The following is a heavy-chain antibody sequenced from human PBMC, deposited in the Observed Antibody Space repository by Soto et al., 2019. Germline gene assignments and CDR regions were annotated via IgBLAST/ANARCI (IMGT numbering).Heavy chain of an antibody. CDR1: GFTFSSYA. J-gene: IGHJ6*02. D-gene: IGHD2-2*01. V-gene: IGHV3-23*01. Sequence: GGSLRLSCAASGFTFSSYAMSWVRQAPGKGLEWVSAISGSGGSTDYADSVKGRFTISRDNSKNTLYLQMNSLRAEDTAVYYCAKPYCSSTSCLYRYYYYGMDVWGQGTTVTVSS. CDR2: ISGSGGST. CDR3: AKPYCSSTSCLYRYYYYGMDV.